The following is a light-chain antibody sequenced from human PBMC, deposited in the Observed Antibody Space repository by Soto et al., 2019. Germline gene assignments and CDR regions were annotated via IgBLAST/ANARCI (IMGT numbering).Light chain of an antibody. CDR3: QQYAGSPRT. Sequence: EIVLTQSPGTLSLSPGDTATLSCRASQSVRSNFLAWYQHKPGQAPRLLIHDAYSRATGIPDRFSGSGSDRDFTLTIGRLEPEDFAVYYCQQYAGSPRTFGQGTKVDIK. CDR1: QSVRSNF. CDR2: DAY. V-gene: IGKV3-20*01. J-gene: IGKJ2*01.